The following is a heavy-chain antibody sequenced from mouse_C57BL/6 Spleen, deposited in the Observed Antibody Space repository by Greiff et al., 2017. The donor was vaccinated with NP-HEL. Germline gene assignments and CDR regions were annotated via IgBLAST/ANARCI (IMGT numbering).Heavy chain of an antibody. D-gene: IGHD2-3*01. CDR3: ARGLYDGYS. J-gene: IGHJ2*01. V-gene: IGHV3-6*01. CDR1: GYSITSGYY. CDR2: ISYDGSN. Sequence: VQLKESGPGLVKPSQSLSLTCSVTGYSITSGYYWNWIRQFPGNKLEWMGYISYDGSNNYNPSLKNRISITRDTSKNQFFLKLNSVTTEDTATYYCARGLYDGYSWGQGTTLTVSS.